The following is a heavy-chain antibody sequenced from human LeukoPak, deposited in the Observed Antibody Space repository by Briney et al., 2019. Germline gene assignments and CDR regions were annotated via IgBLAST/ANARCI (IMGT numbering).Heavy chain of an antibody. V-gene: IGHV3-30*04. CDR1: GFAFNTYT. CDR2: TTYDGSSK. J-gene: IGHJ4*02. D-gene: IGHD3-16*01. Sequence: GGSLRLSCAASGFAFNTYTMHWVRQAPGKGLEWVAATTYDGSSKNYAASVKGRFTISRDNSGNTLYLQINSLRVDDTAVYYCARDQVGDLGQGTLVTVSS. CDR3: ARDQVGD.